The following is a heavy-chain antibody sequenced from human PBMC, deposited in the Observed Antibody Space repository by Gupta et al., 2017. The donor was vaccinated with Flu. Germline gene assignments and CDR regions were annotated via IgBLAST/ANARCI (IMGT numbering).Heavy chain of an antibody. V-gene: IGHV3-9*01. D-gene: IGHD2-2*01. Sequence: HWVRQAPGKGLEWVSGINWNSGNIGYADSVKGRFIVSRDNAKDSLYLQMNSLRTEDTAVYYCVRDRGRCITTSCYPRYFQHWGQGTLVSVSS. CDR2: INWNSGNI. J-gene: IGHJ1*01. CDR3: VRDRGRCITTSCYPRYFQH.